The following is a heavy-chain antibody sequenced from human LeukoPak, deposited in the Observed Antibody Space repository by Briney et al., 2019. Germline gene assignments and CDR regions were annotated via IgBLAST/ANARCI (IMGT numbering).Heavy chain of an antibody. V-gene: IGHV4-39*01. CDR1: GDSIRITYY. J-gene: IGHJ4*02. Sequence: SETLSLTCTVSGDSIRITYYWGWIRQSPGKGLEWIGSIYYRGSTYYNPSLKSRVTISVDTSKNQFSLKLSSVTAADTAVYYCARHAGGSYYNPEYYFDYWGQGTLVTVSS. CDR3: ARHAGGSYYNPEYYFDY. D-gene: IGHD1-26*01. CDR2: IYYRGST.